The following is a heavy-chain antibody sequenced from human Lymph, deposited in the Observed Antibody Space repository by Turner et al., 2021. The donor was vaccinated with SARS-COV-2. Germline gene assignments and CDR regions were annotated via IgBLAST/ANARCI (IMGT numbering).Heavy chain of an antibody. CDR1: GFTFSSFA. V-gene: IGHV3-30-3*01. Sequence: QVQLVDFGGGVVQPGRSLSLPCAASGFTFSSFAVPWVRQAPGKGMEWVALISYDGGNKYYADSVKGRFTISRDNSKNTLYLHMNSLRAEDTAVYYCARGLSGNYYFFDYWGQGTLVTVSS. J-gene: IGHJ4*02. CDR3: ARGLSGNYYFFDY. CDR2: ISYDGGNK. D-gene: IGHD1-26*01.